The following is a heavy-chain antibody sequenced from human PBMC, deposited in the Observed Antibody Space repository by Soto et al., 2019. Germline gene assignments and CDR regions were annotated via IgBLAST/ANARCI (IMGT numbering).Heavy chain of an antibody. CDR3: AKVEGDFWSGYSSFNYGMDV. CDR1: GFTFDDYT. D-gene: IGHD3-3*01. J-gene: IGHJ6*02. Sequence: EVQLVESGGVVVQPGGSLRLSCAASGFTFDDYTMHWVRQAPGKGLEWVSLISWDGGSTYYADSVKGRFTISRDNSKNSLYLQMNSLRTEDTALYYCAKVEGDFWSGYSSFNYGMDVWGQGTTVTVSS. CDR2: ISWDGGST. V-gene: IGHV3-43*01.